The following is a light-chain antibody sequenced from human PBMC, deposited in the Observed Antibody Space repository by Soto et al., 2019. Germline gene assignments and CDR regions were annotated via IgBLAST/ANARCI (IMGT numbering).Light chain of an antibody. Sequence: EIVMTQSPATLSVSPGESATLSCRASQRISTNLAWYQHKRGQAPRLLIYGASTRATGIPARFSGSGSETDFTLTISRLEPEDFAVYYCQQYGSSPITFGQGTRLEI. J-gene: IGKJ5*01. CDR3: QQYGSSPIT. CDR2: GAS. V-gene: IGKV3-20*01. CDR1: QRISTN.